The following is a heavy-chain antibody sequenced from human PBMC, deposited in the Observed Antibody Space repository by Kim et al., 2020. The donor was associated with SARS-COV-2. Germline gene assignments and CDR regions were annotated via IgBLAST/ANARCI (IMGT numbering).Heavy chain of an antibody. D-gene: IGHD3-10*02. CDR3: ARTDKFYGGGAFDS. V-gene: IGHV4-31*03. CDR2: IDYSGTT. CDR1: DGSITSDGYY. Sequence: SETLSLTCTVSDGSITSDGYYWSWIRHLPEEGLEWIGFIDYSGTTLYSLSLRSRVLISVDTPKSQFSLKVTSVTAAATAIYYCARTDKFYGGGAFDSWG. J-gene: IGHJ4*01.